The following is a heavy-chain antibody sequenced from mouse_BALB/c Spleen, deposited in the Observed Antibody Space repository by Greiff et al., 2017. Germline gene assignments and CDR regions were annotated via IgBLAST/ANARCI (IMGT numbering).Heavy chain of an antibody. Sequence: EVQLQESGGGLVQPGGSLKLSCAASGFTFSSYTMSWVRQTPEKRLEWVAYISNGGGSTYYPDTVKGRFTISRDNAKNTLYLQMSSLKSEDTAMYYCARHGGDGYERYYFDYWGQGTTLTVSS. D-gene: IGHD2-2*01. CDR3: ARHGGDGYERYYFDY. CDR2: ISNGGGST. J-gene: IGHJ2*01. V-gene: IGHV5-12-2*01. CDR1: GFTFSSYT.